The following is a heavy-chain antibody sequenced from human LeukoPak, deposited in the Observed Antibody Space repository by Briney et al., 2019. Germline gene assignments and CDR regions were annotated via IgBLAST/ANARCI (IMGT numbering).Heavy chain of an antibody. CDR3: AKAYDILTGYCDY. CDR1: GFTFDDCA. Sequence: GGSLRLSCAASGFTFDDCAMHWVRQAPGKGLEWVSGISWNSGSIGYADSVKGRFTISRDNAKNSLYLQMNSLRAEDTALYYCAKAYDILTGYCDYWGQGTLVTVSS. CDR2: ISWNSGSI. J-gene: IGHJ4*02. D-gene: IGHD3-9*01. V-gene: IGHV3-9*01.